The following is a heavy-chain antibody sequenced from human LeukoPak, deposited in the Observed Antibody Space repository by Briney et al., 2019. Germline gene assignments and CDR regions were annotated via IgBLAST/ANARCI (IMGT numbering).Heavy chain of an antibody. V-gene: IGHV3-23*01. Sequence: GGSLRLSCAASGFTFSSYAMSWVRQAPGKGQEWVSAISGSGGSTYYADSVKGRFTISRDNSRNTLYLQMNSLRAEDTAVYYCVKDSFVTRRFDPWGQGTLVTVSS. CDR3: VKDSFVTRRFDP. D-gene: IGHD3-16*02. CDR2: ISGSGGST. J-gene: IGHJ5*02. CDR1: GFTFSSYA.